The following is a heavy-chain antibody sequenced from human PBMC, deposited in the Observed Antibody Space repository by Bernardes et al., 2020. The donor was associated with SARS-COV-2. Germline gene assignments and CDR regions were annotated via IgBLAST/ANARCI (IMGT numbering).Heavy chain of an antibody. V-gene: IGHV4-59*01. D-gene: IGHD5-12*01. Sequence: SETLSLTCSVSGGSISDYHWSWIRQPPGKGLEWIWSVSYSGNTNYNPSLKSRVTISVDTSKNQFSLKLSSVTAADTALYYCARISATWVPTGYHGMDVWGQGTTVTVSS. J-gene: IGHJ6*02. CDR3: ARISATWVPTGYHGMDV. CDR2: VSYSGNT. CDR1: GGSISDYH.